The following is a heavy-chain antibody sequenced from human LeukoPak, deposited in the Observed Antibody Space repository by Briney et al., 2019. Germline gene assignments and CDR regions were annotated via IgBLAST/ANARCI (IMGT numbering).Heavy chain of an antibody. V-gene: IGHV3-48*01. D-gene: IGHD3-16*01. CDR3: ARREITFGGVRD. CDR1: GFTFSTYS. J-gene: IGHJ4*02. Sequence: GGSLRLSCAASGFTFSTYSMNWVRQAPGKGLEWVSYISSGSYTIYYADSAKGRFTISRDNAKNSLYLQMNSLRGEDTAVYYCARREITFGGVRDWGQGTLVTVSS. CDR2: ISSGSYTI.